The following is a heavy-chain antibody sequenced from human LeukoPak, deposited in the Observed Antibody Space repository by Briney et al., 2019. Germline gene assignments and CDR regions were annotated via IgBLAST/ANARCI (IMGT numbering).Heavy chain of an antibody. Sequence: PGGSLRLSCAASGFIFSDYPMSWIRQAPGKGLEWLSYTRVSDNNLYYADSVKGRFTIPRDNAQTSLYLQMNSLRAEDTAVYYCARRIMGTTGHAFDFWGQGTMVTVSS. V-gene: IGHV3-11*01. CDR1: GFIFSDYP. D-gene: IGHD2-8*01. J-gene: IGHJ3*01. CDR3: ARRIMGTTGHAFDF. CDR2: TRVSDNNL.